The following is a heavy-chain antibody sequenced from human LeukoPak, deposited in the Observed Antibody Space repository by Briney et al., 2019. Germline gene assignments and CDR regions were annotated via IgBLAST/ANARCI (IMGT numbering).Heavy chain of an antibody. CDR1: GGTFSSYA. V-gene: IGHV1-69*05. CDR3: ARNLSSGYYVGSGPHGEHAFDI. CDR2: IIPIFGTA. Sequence: ASVKVSCKASGGTFSSYAISWVRQAPGQGLEWMGGIIPIFGTANYAQKFQGRVTITTDESTSTAYMELSSLRSEDTAVYYCARNLSSGYYVGSGPHGEHAFDIWGQGTMVTVSS. J-gene: IGHJ3*02. D-gene: IGHD3-22*01.